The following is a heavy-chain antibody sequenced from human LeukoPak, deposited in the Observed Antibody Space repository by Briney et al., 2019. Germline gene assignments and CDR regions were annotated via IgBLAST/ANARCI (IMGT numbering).Heavy chain of an antibody. CDR1: GGSINNYY. Sequence: SETLSLTCTVSGGSINNYYWSWIRQPAGKGLEWIGRIYTRGSTNYNPSLKSRVTMSVDTSKNQFSLKLSSVTAADAAVYYCARGRYCSADICSGGDAFDIWGQGTMVSVSS. V-gene: IGHV4-4*07. CDR3: ARGRYCSADICSGGDAFDI. CDR2: IYTRGST. J-gene: IGHJ3*02. D-gene: IGHD2-15*01.